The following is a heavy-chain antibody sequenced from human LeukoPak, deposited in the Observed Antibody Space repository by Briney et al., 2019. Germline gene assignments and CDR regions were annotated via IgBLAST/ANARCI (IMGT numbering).Heavy chain of an antibody. CDR1: GASISSYY. CDR3: ARHPELYSFDY. V-gene: IGHV4-59*08. D-gene: IGHD3-10*01. CDR2: ISYSGST. J-gene: IGHJ4*02. Sequence: SETLSLTCTVSGASISSYYWSWIRQPPGKGLEWIGYISYSGSTNYNPSLKSRVTISADTSKNQVSLTLSSVTAADTAVYYCARHPELYSFDYWGQGTLATVSS.